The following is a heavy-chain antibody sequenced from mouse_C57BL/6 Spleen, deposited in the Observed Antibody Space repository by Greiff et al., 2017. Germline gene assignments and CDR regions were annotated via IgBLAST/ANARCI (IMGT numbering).Heavy chain of an antibody. CDR1: GYSFTNYL. CDR2: INPGSGGT. D-gene: IGHD3-2*02. Sequence: VQLQESGAELVRPGTSVKVSCKASGYSFTNYLIEWVKQRPGQGLEWIGVINPGSGGTNYNEKFKGKATLTADKSSSTAYMQLSSLASEDSAVYFCARVDSSGSFAYWGQGTLVTVSA. CDR3: ARVDSSGSFAY. J-gene: IGHJ3*01. V-gene: IGHV1-54*01.